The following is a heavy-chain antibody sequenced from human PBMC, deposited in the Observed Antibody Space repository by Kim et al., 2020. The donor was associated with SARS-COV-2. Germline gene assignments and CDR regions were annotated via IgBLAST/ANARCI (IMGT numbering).Heavy chain of an antibody. J-gene: IGHJ4*02. CDR1: GGSISSSSYY. V-gene: IGHV4-39*01. CDR3: ARHGPDTPLDY. Sequence: SETLSLTCTVSGGSISSSSYYWGWIRQPPGKGLEWIGSIYYSGSTYYNPSLKSRVTISVDTSKNQFSLKLSSVTAADTAVYYCARHGPDTPLDYWGQGTLVTVSS. CDR2: IYYSGST. D-gene: IGHD5-18*01.